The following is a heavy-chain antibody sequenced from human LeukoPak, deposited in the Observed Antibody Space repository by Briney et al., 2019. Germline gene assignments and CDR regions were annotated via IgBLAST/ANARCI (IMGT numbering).Heavy chain of an antibody. J-gene: IGHJ4*02. CDR1: GFTFGDYA. Sequence: GGSLRLSCKPSGFTFGDYAMSWVRQAPGKGLEWVGFIRSKAFGATTDYAASVKGRFTVSRDDSKSIAYLQMNSLKTEDTAVYCCTRDCSGASCYEEMDYWGQGTLVTVSS. CDR3: TRDCSGASCYEEMDY. D-gene: IGHD2-15*01. CDR2: IRSKAFGATT. V-gene: IGHV3-49*04.